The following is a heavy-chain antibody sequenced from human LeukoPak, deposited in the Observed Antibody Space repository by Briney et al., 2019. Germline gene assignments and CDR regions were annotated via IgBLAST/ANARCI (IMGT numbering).Heavy chain of an antibody. CDR3: ARCLPYGDYLGPMDV. V-gene: IGHV3-48*01. CDR1: GFTFSSYS. D-gene: IGHD4-17*01. J-gene: IGHJ6*03. CDR2: ISSSSSTI. Sequence: QTGGSLRLSCAASGFTFSSYSMNWVRQAPGKGLEWVSYISSSSSTIYYADSVKGRFTISRDNAKNSLYLQMNSLRAEDTAVYYCARCLPYGDYLGPMDVWGKGTTVTVSS.